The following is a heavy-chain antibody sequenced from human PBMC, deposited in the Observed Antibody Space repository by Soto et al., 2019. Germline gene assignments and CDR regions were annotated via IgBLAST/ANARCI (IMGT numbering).Heavy chain of an antibody. D-gene: IGHD4-17*01. CDR2: IIPIFGTA. Sequence: SVKVSCKASGGTFSSYAISWVRQAPGQGLEWMGGIIPIFGTANYAQKFQGRVTITADESTSTAYMELSSLRSEDTAVYYCARQYGDPLPYYHYGMDVWGQGTTVTVSS. J-gene: IGHJ6*02. CDR3: ARQYGDPLPYYHYGMDV. CDR1: GGTFSSYA. V-gene: IGHV1-69*13.